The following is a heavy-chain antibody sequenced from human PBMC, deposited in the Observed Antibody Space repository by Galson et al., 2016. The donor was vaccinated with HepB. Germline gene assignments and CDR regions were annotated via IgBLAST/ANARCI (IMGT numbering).Heavy chain of an antibody. CDR1: GFIFSDYG. D-gene: IGHD3-16*01. V-gene: IGHV3-33*06. J-gene: IGHJ4*02. CDR2: VWHDGSNI. CDR3: AKETSNWGQYYFDY. Sequence: SLRLSCAASGFIFSDYGMHWVRQAPDKGLEWVAVVWHDGSNINYVDSVKGRFTISRDNFKNTLDLQMNSLRAEDTAVYYCAKETSNWGQYYFDYWGQGTLVSVSS.